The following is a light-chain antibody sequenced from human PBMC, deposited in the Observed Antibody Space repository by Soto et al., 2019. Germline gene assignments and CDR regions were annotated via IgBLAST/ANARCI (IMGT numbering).Light chain of an antibody. J-gene: IGKJ4*01. CDR2: DAS. CDR1: QSVSSD. CDR3: QQRSKWPLT. V-gene: IGKV3-11*01. Sequence: EIVLTQSPATLSLSPGERATLSCRASQSVSSDLAWYQQKPGQAPRLLIHDASNRATGIPARFSGSGSGTDFTLTISSLEPEDFAAYYCQQRSKWPLTFGGGTKVEIK.